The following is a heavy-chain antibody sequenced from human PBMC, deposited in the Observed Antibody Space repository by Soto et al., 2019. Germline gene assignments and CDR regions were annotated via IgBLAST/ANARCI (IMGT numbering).Heavy chain of an antibody. CDR2: INAGNGNT. CDR3: ARAPIAVAGYSDY. CDR1: GYTFTSYA. V-gene: IGHV1-3*01. Sequence: ASLKVSCKASGYTFTSYAMHWVRQAPGQRLEWMGWINAGNGNTKYSQKFQGRVTITRDTSASTAYMELSSLRSEDTAAYYCARAPIAVAGYSDYWGQGTLVTVSS. J-gene: IGHJ4*02. D-gene: IGHD6-19*01.